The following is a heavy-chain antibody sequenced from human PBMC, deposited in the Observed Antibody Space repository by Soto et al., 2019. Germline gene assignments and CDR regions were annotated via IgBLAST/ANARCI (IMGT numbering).Heavy chain of an antibody. D-gene: IGHD3-10*01. CDR1: GGTLSDHG. CDR3: ARGVYGSGNYYTGPSAFDI. V-gene: IGHV1-69*06. CDR2: TIPVFNTA. J-gene: IGHJ3*02. Sequence: QVQLEQSGAEVKKPGSSVKISCKASGGTLSDHGVSWLRQAPGQGLEWVGGTIPVFNTAKYAPKFQGRVTIAADKSTNIAYMELGSLRSADTAFYYCARGVYGSGNYYTGPSAFDILGQGTLVIVSS.